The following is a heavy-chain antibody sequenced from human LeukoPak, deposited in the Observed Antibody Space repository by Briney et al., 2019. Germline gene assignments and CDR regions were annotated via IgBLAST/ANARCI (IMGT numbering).Heavy chain of an antibody. J-gene: IGHJ4*02. CDR1: GFTFSGSA. D-gene: IGHD2-15*01. CDR3: TRHLRINYFDY. Sequence: PGGSLRLSCAASGFTFSGSAMHWVRQASGKGLEWVGRIRSKANSYATAYAASVKGRFTISRDDSKNTAYLQMNSLKTEDTAVYYCTRHLRINYFDYWGQGTLVTVSS. V-gene: IGHV3-73*01. CDR2: IRSKANSYAT.